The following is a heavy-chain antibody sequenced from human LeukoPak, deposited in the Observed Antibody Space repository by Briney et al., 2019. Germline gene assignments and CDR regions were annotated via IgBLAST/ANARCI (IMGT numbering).Heavy chain of an antibody. D-gene: IGHD3-22*01. CDR2: INWNGGST. J-gene: IGHJ4*02. Sequence: GGSLRLSCVASGFAFDDYGMNWVRQAPGKGLEWVSGINWNGGSTGYADSVKGRFTISRDNAKNSLYLQMNSLRAEDTALYYCARGSDYYDSSGYYNWGQGTLVTVSS. CDR3: ARGSDYYDSSGYYN. V-gene: IGHV3-20*04. CDR1: GFAFDDYG.